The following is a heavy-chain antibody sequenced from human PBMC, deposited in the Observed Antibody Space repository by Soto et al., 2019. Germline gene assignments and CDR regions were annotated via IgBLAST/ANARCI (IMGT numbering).Heavy chain of an antibody. CDR3: ATSIAARPLDY. CDR1: GGTFSSYA. D-gene: IGHD6-6*01. CDR2: IIPIFGTA. Sequence: SVKVSCKASGGTFSSYAISWVRQAPGQGLEWMGGIIPIFGTADYAQKFQGRVTITADKSTSTAYMELSSLRSEDTAVYYCATSIAARPLDYWGQGTLVTVS. J-gene: IGHJ4*02. V-gene: IGHV1-69*06.